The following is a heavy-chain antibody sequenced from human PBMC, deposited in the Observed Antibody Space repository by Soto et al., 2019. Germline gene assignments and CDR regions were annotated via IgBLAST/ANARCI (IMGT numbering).Heavy chain of an antibody. D-gene: IGHD3-10*01. J-gene: IGHJ4*02. Sequence: ESLKISCAASGFTFSSYSMNWVRQAPGKGLEWVSSISSSSSYIYYADSVKGRFTISRDNAKNSLYLQMNSLRAEDTAVYYCARLLQGSGSLYYFDYWGQGTLVTVSS. CDR1: GFTFSSYS. CDR2: ISSSSSYI. V-gene: IGHV3-21*01. CDR3: ARLLQGSGSLYYFDY.